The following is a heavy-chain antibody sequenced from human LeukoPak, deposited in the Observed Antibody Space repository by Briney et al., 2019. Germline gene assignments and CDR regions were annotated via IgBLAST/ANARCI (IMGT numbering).Heavy chain of an antibody. V-gene: IGHV3-23*01. CDR3: AGWGVVYTIEYYMDV. D-gene: IGHD2-8*02. J-gene: IGHJ6*03. CDR2: ISGSGGST. Sequence: GGSLRLSCAASGFTFSSYAMSWVRQTPVKGLEWVSVISGSGGSTYYADSVKGRFTISRVNSKNRLYLQMNSLRDEDTDFYYCAGWGVVYTIEYYMDVWGTGTTVTVSS. CDR1: GFTFSSYA.